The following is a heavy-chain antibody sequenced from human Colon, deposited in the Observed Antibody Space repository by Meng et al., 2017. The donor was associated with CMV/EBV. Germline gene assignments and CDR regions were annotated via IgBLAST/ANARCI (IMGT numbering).Heavy chain of an antibody. V-gene: IGHV1-18*01. Sequence: QVQLGQSGADVKKPGASVKVSCKTSGYTFTNFGISWVRQAPGQGLEWMAYISPYNGDTNYAQRFQGRVALTTDTSTSTVYMELGSLTSDDTAMYYCARELARGGYWGQGTLVTVSS. CDR1: GYTFTNFG. CDR2: ISPYNGDT. CDR3: ARELARGGY. J-gene: IGHJ4*02.